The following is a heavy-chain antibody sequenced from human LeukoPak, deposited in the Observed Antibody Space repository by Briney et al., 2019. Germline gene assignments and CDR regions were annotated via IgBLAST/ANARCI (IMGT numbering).Heavy chain of an antibody. J-gene: IGHJ4*02. D-gene: IGHD3-22*01. V-gene: IGHV4-59*01. CDR1: GGSISSYY. CDR2: IYYSGST. CDR3: ARGGTYYYDSSGYYPDY. Sequence: SETLSLTCTVSGGSISSYYWSWIRQPPGKGLEWIGYIYYSGSTNYNPSLKSRVTISVDTSKNQFSLKLSSVTATDTAVYYCARGGTYYYDSSGYYPDYWGQGTLVTVSS.